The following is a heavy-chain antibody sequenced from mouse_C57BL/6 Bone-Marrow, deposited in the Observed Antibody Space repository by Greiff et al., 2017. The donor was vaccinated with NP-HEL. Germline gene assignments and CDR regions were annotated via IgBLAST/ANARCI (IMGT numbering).Heavy chain of an antibody. V-gene: IGHV1-54*01. CDR2: INPGSGGP. CDR1: GYAFTNYL. J-gene: IGHJ2*01. CDR3: ARRDGSSYYFDY. D-gene: IGHD1-1*01. Sequence: QVQLQQSGAELVRPGTSVKVSCKASGYAFTNYLIEWVKQRPGQGLEWIGVINPGSGGPNYNQKFKGKATLTADKSSSTAYMQLSSLTSEDAAVDYCARRDGSSYYFDYWGQGTTLTVSS.